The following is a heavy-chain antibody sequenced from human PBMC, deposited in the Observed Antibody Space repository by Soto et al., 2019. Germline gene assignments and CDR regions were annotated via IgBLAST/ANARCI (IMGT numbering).Heavy chain of an antibody. D-gene: IGHD3-22*01. CDR3: EAGYYYDSSGYYWDY. CDR2: IVVGIFNT. V-gene: IGHV1-58*02. J-gene: IGHJ4*02. Sequence: SVKVSCKASGFTFTSSAMQLVRQARVQLLELIVWIVVGIFNTNYSQKFQERFTITMDMSTSTAYMELISLRSEDTSVYHCEAGYYYDSSGYYWDYWGQG. CDR1: GFTFTSSA.